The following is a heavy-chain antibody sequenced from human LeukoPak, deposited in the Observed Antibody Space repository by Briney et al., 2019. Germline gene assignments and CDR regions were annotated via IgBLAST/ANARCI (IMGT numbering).Heavy chain of an antibody. D-gene: IGHD3-10*01. CDR1: GYTFTGYY. CDR3: ARKYYGSGPLGY. J-gene: IGHJ4*02. V-gene: IGHV1-2*02. Sequence: ASVKVSCKASGYTFTGYYMHWVRQAPGQGLEWMGWINPNSGGTNHAQKFQGRVTMTRDTSISTAYMELSRLRSDDTAVYYCARKYYGSGPLGYWGQGTLVTVSS. CDR2: INPNSGGT.